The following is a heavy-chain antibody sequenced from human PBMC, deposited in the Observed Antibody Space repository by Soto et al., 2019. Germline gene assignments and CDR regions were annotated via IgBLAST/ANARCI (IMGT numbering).Heavy chain of an antibody. CDR2: ISSSGGSR. V-gene: IGHV3-23*01. D-gene: IGHD1-1*01. CDR1: GFNFNTFA. Sequence: GSLRLSCAASGFNFNTFAMSWIRQAPGKGLEWVSHISSSGGSRDYADSVRGRFTISRDNSKNVLFLQMNSLRADDTATHYCAKDPPSPWTANWVDPWGKGTLVTVSS. CDR3: AKDPPSPWTANWVDP. J-gene: IGHJ5*02.